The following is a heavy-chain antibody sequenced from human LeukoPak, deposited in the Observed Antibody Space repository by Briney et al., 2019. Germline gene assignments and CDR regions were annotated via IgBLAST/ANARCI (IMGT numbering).Heavy chain of an antibody. Sequence: SSETLSLTCAVSGGSISSSNWWSWVRQPPGKGLEWIGEIYHSGSTNYNPSLKSRVTMSVDTSKNQFSLKLSSVTAADTAVYYCARDYYDSSGFDYWGQGTLVTVSS. V-gene: IGHV4-4*02. CDR1: GGSISSSNW. CDR2: IYHSGST. D-gene: IGHD3-22*01. CDR3: ARDYYDSSGFDY. J-gene: IGHJ4*02.